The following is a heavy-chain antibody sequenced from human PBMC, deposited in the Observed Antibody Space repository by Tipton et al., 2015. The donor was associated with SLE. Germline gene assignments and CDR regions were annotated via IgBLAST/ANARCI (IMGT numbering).Heavy chain of an antibody. D-gene: IGHD3-22*01. J-gene: IGHJ4*02. Sequence: TLSLTCAVSGGSISSSNWWSWVRQPPGKGLEWIGEIYHSGSTNYNPSLKSRVSMSIDTSRNEVFLRLSSVTAADTAVYYCARHDYDSNGYYQHYFDYWGQGTLVTVSS. CDR1: GGSISSSNW. V-gene: IGHV4-4*02. CDR3: ARHDYDSNGYYQHYFDY. CDR2: IYHSGST.